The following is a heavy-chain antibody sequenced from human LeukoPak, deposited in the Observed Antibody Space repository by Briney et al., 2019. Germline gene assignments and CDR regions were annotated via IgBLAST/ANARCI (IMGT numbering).Heavy chain of an antibody. CDR2: ISNDATKK. D-gene: IGHD4-17*01. Sequence: GESLRLSCAASGFTFSTYAMHWVRQAPGKGLEWVAVISNDATKKYYADSVKGRSTISRDNSESTLYLQMNSLRAEDTAVYYCAKDMNTVTTTFDYWGQGTLVTVSS. J-gene: IGHJ4*02. CDR3: AKDMNTVTTTFDY. V-gene: IGHV3-30*18. CDR1: GFTFSTYA.